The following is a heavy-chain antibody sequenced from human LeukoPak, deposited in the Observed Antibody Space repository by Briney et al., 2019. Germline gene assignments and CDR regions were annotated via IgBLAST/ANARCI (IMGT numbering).Heavy chain of an antibody. D-gene: IGHD7-27*01. CDR2: ISGSGGST. V-gene: IGHV3-23*01. J-gene: IGHJ4*02. Sequence: GGSLRLSCAASGFTFSSYAMSWVRQAPGKGLEWVSAISGSGGSTYYADSVKGRFTISRDNSKNTLYLQMNSLRAEDTAVHYCAKDSFVTNWVFDYWGQGTLVTVSS. CDR1: GFTFSSYA. CDR3: AKDSFVTNWVFDY.